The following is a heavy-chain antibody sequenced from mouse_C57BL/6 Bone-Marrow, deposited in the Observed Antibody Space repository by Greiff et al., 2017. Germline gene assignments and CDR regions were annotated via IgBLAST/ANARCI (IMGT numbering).Heavy chain of an antibody. J-gene: IGHJ3*01. CDR3: TTGPNELYYGNYGGCAY. CDR1: GFNIKDSY. V-gene: IGHV14-1*01. CDR2: IDPEDGDT. Sequence: EVQGVESGAELVRPGASVKLSCTASGFNIKDSYMHWVKQRPEQGLEWIGRIDPEDGDTEYAPKFQGKATMTADTSSNTAYLQLSSLTTEDTAVYYCTTGPNELYYGNYGGCAYWGRGTLVTVSA. D-gene: IGHD2-1*01.